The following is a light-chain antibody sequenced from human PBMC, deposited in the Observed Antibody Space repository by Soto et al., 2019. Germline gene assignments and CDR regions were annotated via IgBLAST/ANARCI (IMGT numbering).Light chain of an antibody. CDR1: TSNIGNNY. CDR2: DTY. Sequence: QAVVTQPPSVSAAPGQTVTISCSGSTSNIGNNYVSWYRQLPGTAPKLLIYDTYKRPSGIPDRFSGSKSGTSATLVITGLQTGDEADYYCGTWDSSLSAHVFGPGTKLTVL. J-gene: IGLJ1*01. V-gene: IGLV1-51*01. CDR3: GTWDSSLSAHV.